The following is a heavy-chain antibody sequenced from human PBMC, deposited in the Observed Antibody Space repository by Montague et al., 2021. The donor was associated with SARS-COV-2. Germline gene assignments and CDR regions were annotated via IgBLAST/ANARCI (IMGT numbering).Heavy chain of an antibody. D-gene: IGHD6-13*01. CDR1: GGSISSSSYY. J-gene: IGHJ6*02. CDR3: ARDQWQQLAPGVYYYYGMDV. Sequence: SETLSLTCTVSGGSISSSSYYWGWIRQPPGKGLGWIGSIYYSGSTYYNPSLKSRVTISVDTSKNQFSLKLSSVTAADTAVYYCARDQWQQLAPGVYYYYGMDVWGQGTTVTVS. V-gene: IGHV4-39*07. CDR2: IYYSGST.